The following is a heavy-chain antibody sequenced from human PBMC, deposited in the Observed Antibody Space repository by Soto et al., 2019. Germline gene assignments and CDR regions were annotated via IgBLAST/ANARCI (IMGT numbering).Heavy chain of an antibody. Sequence: QAQLVQSGAEVKKPGASVKVSCKASGYTFASFGITWVRQAPGQGLEWMGWINGYNGNTNYAQKVQGRVIMTTDTSTSTAYVELRSLRSDDTAVYYGARERGYSWNPQRSAGGDWFDPWGQGTLVTVSS. V-gene: IGHV1-18*04. CDR1: GYTFASFG. D-gene: IGHD1-20*01. CDR2: INGYNGNT. CDR3: ARERGYSWNPQRSAGGDWFDP. J-gene: IGHJ5*02.